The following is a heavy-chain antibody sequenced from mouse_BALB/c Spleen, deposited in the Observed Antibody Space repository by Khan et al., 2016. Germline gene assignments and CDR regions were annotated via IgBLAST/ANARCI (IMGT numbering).Heavy chain of an antibody. V-gene: IGHV1-18*01. Sequence: VQLQQPGPDLVKPGASVKISCKASGYSFTGYYIHWVKQSHGQSLEWIGRVNPNNGGTSYNQKFKDKAIVTVDKSSSTAYMELSSLTSEDTAVXYCAKTGLLPDCFVYWGQGTTVTVSS. CDR3: AKTGLLPDCFVY. CDR1: GYSFTGYY. J-gene: IGHJ2*01. D-gene: IGHD2-10*01. CDR2: VNPNNGGT.